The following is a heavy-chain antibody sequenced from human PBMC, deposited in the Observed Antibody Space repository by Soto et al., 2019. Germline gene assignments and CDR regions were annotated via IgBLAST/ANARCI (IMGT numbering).Heavy chain of an antibody. Sequence: QVQLQQWGAGLLKPSETLSLTCAVYGGSFSGYYWSWIRQPPGKGLEWIGEVNPSGSTNCNPSLKRRVTKSVDTSKYQFSRKLSSVTAADTAVYYWARGFIVVVAATRGRFDPWGQGTLVTVSS. J-gene: IGHJ5*02. D-gene: IGHD2-15*01. CDR3: ARGFIVVVAATRGRFDP. CDR1: GGSFSGYY. V-gene: IGHV4-34*01. CDR2: VNPSGST.